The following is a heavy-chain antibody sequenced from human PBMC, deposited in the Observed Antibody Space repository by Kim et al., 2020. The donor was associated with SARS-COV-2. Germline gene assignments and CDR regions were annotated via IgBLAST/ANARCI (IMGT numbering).Heavy chain of an antibody. J-gene: IGHJ3*02. V-gene: IGHV1-24*01. CDR1: GYTLTELS. D-gene: IGHD1-26*01. CDR3: ATGGWYSGSYLDDGAFDI. CDR2: FDPEDGET. Sequence: ASVKVSCKVSGYTLTELSMHWVRQAPGKGLEWMGGFDPEDGETIYAQKFQGRVTMTEDTSTDTAYMELSSLRSEDTAVYYCATGGWYSGSYLDDGAFDIWGQGTMVTVSS.